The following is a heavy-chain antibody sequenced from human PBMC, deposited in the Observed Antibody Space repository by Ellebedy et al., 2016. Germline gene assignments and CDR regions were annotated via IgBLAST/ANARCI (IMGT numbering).Heavy chain of an antibody. V-gene: IGHV3-30*04. J-gene: IGHJ4*02. Sequence: GESLKISXAASGFTISTYVFHWVRQAPGKGLEWLTIISRDGSDERYAASVKGRFTISRDNSKNTLYLQMNSLRAEDTAVYYCAKGARVWSIAAAGTYWGQGTLVTVSS. CDR3: AKGARVWSIAAAGTY. D-gene: IGHD6-13*01. CDR1: GFTISTYV. CDR2: ISRDGSDE.